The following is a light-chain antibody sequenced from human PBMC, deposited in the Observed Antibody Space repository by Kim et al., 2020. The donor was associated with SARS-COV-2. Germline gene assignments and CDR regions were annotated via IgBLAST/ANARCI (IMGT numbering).Light chain of an antibody. CDR3: DQYGRWRPVAYT. V-gene: IGKV3-20*01. CDR2: TAS. Sequence: VLTQSPGTLSLSPGERASVSCRASQSVMNNYLAWYQQKPGQAPRLRFYTASSRAPGISDRFSGSGSGTDFTLTTGRLEPEDFAVYYCDQYGRWRPVAYTFGEGTRLEI. CDR1: QSVMNNY. J-gene: IGKJ2*01.